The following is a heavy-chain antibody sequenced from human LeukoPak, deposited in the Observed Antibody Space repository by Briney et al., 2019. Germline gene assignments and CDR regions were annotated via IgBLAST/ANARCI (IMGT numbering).Heavy chain of an antibody. Sequence: PSETLSLACAVYGGSFSGYYWSWIRQPPGKGLEWIGEINHSGSTNYNPSLKSRVTISVDTSKNQFSLKLSSVTAADTAVYYCARGRYCSSTSCYYSPYYYYYMDVWGKGTTVTVSS. CDR3: ARGRYCSSTSCYYSPYYYYYMDV. J-gene: IGHJ6*03. V-gene: IGHV4-34*01. CDR1: GGSFSGYY. CDR2: INHSGST. D-gene: IGHD2-2*01.